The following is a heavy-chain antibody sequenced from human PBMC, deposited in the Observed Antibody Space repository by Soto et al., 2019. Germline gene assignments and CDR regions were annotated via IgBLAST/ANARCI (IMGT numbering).Heavy chain of an antibody. D-gene: IGHD5-18*01. CDR3: ARDDSSSISFDY. Sequence: GWYLALSCAAYGFTFISYWISWFRQAPGKGLDWVANIKQDGSEKYYVDSVKGRITISRDNAKNSLYLQMNSLRAEDTAVYYCARDDSSSISFDYWGQGTLVTVSS. CDR2: IKQDGSEK. J-gene: IGHJ4*02. CDR1: GFTFISYW. V-gene: IGHV3-7*03.